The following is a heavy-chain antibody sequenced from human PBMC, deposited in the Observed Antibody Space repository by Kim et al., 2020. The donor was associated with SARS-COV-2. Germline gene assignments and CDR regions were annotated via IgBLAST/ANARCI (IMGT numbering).Heavy chain of an antibody. D-gene: IGHD3-10*01. CDR3: ASHGSGSWDWFDP. CDR2: INTNTGNP. J-gene: IGHJ5*02. Sequence: ASVKVSCKASGYTFTSYAMNWVRQAPGQGLEWMGWINTNTGNPTYAHGFTGRFVFSLDTSVSTAYLQISSLKAEDTAVYYCASHGSGSWDWFDPWGQGTLVTVSS. V-gene: IGHV7-4-1*02. CDR1: GYTFTSYA.